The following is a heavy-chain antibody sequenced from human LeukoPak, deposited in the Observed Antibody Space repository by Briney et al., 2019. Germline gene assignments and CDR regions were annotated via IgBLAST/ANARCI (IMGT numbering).Heavy chain of an antibody. V-gene: IGHV3-49*04. Sequence: GGSLRLSCTTSGFTFGDYAMSWVRQAPGKGLEWVSFIRSNVYGGTEYAASVKGRFTISRDDSKSIAYLQMNSLKTEDTAVYYCTRVDHDFFDYWGQGTLVTVSS. CDR3: TRVDHDFFDY. CDR2: IRSNVYGGT. D-gene: IGHD3-3*01. CDR1: GFTFGDYA. J-gene: IGHJ4*02.